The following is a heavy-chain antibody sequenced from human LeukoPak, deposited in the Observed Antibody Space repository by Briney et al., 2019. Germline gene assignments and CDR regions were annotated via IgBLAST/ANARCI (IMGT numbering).Heavy chain of an antibody. CDR1: GGSFSGYY. V-gene: IGHV4-34*01. Sequence: SETLSLTCAVYGGSFSGYYWSWIRQPPGKGLEWIGEINHSGSTNYNPSLKSRVTISVDTSKNQFSLKLSSVTAADTAVYYCARFGGVIAPFDYWGQGTLVTVSS. CDR3: ARFGGVIAPFDY. D-gene: IGHD3-16*02. J-gene: IGHJ4*02. CDR2: INHSGST.